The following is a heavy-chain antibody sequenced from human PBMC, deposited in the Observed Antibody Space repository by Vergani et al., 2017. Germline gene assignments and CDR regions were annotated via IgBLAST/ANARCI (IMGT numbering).Heavy chain of an antibody. CDR1: GFTFDDYA. CDR2: ISWNSGST. D-gene: IGHD6-19*01. Sequence: EVQLVESGGGLVQPGRSLRLSCAASGFTFDDYAMHWVRQAPGKGLEWVSGISWNSGSTGYADSVKGRFTISRDNAKNSLYLQMNSLRAEDTAWYYCAKDIRSAVAGQIDYWGQGTLVTVSS. J-gene: IGHJ4*02. V-gene: IGHV3-9*01. CDR3: AKDIRSAVAGQIDY.